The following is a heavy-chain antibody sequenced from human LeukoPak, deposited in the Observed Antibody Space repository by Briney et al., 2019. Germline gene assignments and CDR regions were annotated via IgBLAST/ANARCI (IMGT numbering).Heavy chain of an antibody. D-gene: IGHD4-23*01. CDR3: ARGGTAVIAPYAFDI. J-gene: IGHJ3*02. CDR1: GGSISSYY. Sequence: WETLSLTCTVSGGSISSYYWSWIRQPPGKGLEWIGYIYYSGSTNCNPSVKSRVAMSVDTSKKQFSLKLSSLTAADTAVYYCARGGTAVIAPYAFDIWGQGTMVTVSS. V-gene: IGHV4-59*01. CDR2: IYYSGST.